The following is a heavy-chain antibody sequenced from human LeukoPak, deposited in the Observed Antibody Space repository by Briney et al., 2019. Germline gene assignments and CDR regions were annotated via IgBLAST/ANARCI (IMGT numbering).Heavy chain of an antibody. V-gene: IGHV4-39*01. CDR1: GGSSSSSSYY. J-gene: IGHJ3*02. Sequence: SETLSLTCTVSGGSSSSSSYYWGWIRQPPGKGLEWIGSIYYSGSTYYNPSLKSRVTTSVDTSKKQFSLKLSSVTAADTAVYYCARTRGQLRFLDAFDIWGQGTMVTVSS. D-gene: IGHD3-3*01. CDR3: ARTRGQLRFLDAFDI. CDR2: IYYSGST.